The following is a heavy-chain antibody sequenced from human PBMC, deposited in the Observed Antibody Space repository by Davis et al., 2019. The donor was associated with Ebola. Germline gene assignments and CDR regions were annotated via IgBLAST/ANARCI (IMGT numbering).Heavy chain of an antibody. J-gene: IGHJ6*02. V-gene: IGHV3-7*01. CDR3: ARDIEGYGSGIVYYYGMDV. CDR2: LKHDGSDK. CDR1: GFTFSTYW. Sequence: GESLKISCAASGFTFSTYWMSWVRQAPGKGLEWVATLKHDGSDKYYVDSVEGRFPISRDNAKNSLYLQMNSLRAEDTAVYYCARDIEGYGSGIVYYYGMDVWGQGTTVTVSS. D-gene: IGHD3-10*01.